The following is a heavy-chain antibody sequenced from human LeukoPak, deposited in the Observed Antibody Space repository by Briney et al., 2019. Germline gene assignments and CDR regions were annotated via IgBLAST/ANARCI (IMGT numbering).Heavy chain of an antibody. CDR1: GFTVSSNY. CDR2: IYSGGST. Sequence: GGSLRLSCAASGFTVSSNYMGWVRQAPGNGLEWVSVIYSGGSTYYADSVKGRFTISRDNSKNTLYLQMNSLRAEDTAVYYCARGPRQFDWYFDIWGRGILVTVSS. CDR3: ARGPRQFDWYFDI. V-gene: IGHV3-53*01. D-gene: IGHD5-24*01. J-gene: IGHJ2*01.